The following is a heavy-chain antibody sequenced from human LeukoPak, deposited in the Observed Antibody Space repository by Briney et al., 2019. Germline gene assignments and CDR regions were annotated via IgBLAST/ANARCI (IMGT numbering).Heavy chain of an antibody. CDR1: GFTFSSYW. J-gene: IGHJ4*02. CDR2: IKQDGSEK. CDR3: AKDRSGWFDGGFDY. Sequence: GGSLRLSCAASGFTFSSYWMSWVRQAPGKGLEWVANIKQDGSEKYYVDSVKGRFTISRDNTKNSLYLQMNSLRAEDTALYYCAKDRSGWFDGGFDYWGQGTLVTVSS. V-gene: IGHV3-7*03. D-gene: IGHD6-19*01.